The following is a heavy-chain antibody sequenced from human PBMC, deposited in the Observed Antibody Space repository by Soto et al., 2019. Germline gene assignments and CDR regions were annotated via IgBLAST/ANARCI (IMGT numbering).Heavy chain of an antibody. CDR3: ARGLTTGGFEDY. V-gene: IGHV4-34*01. CDR1: GGSFSGYY. J-gene: IGHJ4*02. Sequence: SETLSLTCAVYGGSFSGYYWSWIRQPPGKGLEWIGEINHSGSTNYNSSLKSRVTISVDTSKNQFSLKLSSVTAADTAVYYCARGLTTGGFEDYWGQGTLVTVSS. D-gene: IGHD1-1*01. CDR2: INHSGST.